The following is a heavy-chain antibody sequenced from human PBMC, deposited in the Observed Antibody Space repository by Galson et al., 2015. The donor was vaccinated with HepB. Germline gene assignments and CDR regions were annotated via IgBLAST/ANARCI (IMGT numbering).Heavy chain of an antibody. J-gene: IGHJ4*02. CDR2: IIPIFGTA. D-gene: IGHD3-22*01. Sequence: SVKVSCKASGYTFTGYYMHWVRQAPGQGLEWMGGIIPIFGTANYAQKFQGRVTITADKSTSTAYMELSSLRSEDTAVYYCARAGGYYLGADYWGQGTLVTVSS. CDR3: ARAGGYYLGADY. CDR1: GYTFTGYY. V-gene: IGHV1-69*06.